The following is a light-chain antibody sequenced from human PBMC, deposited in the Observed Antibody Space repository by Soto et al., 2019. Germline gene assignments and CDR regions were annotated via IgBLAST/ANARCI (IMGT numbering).Light chain of an antibody. CDR2: YNN. CDR1: NSNIASNT. V-gene: IGLV1-44*01. CDR3: AAWDDTIKRYV. Sequence: QSVLTQPPSASETPGQTVSISCSGSNSNIASNTVNWYQHLPGTAPKLLIYYNNQRPSGVPDRFSGSKSGTSASLAISGLQYEDESDYYCAAWDDTIKRYVFGTGTKVTVL. J-gene: IGLJ1*01.